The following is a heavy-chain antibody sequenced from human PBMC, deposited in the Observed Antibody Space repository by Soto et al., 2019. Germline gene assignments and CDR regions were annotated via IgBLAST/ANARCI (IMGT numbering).Heavy chain of an antibody. CDR1: GFTFSTYA. CDR2: ISGSGGST. J-gene: IGHJ4*02. D-gene: IGHD6-19*01. V-gene: IGHV3-23*01. Sequence: EVQLLESGGGLVQPGGSLRLSCAASGFTFSTYAISWVRQAPGKGLVWVSAISGSGGSTYYADSVKGRFSISRDNSKNTLYLQMNSLRAEDTAVYYCAKDNGYSSGWKDYWGQGTLVTVSS. CDR3: AKDNGYSSGWKDY.